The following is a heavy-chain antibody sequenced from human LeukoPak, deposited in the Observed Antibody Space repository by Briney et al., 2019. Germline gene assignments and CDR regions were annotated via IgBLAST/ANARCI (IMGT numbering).Heavy chain of an antibody. D-gene: IGHD6-19*01. CDR2: INPSGGST. Sequence: ASVKVSCKASGYTFTSYYMHWVRQAPGQGLEWMGIINPSGGSTSYAQKFQGRVTMTRDTSTSTVYMELSSLRSEDTAVYYCARDQLRDRIAVAGFDYWGQGTLVTVSS. J-gene: IGHJ4*02. V-gene: IGHV1-46*01. CDR1: GYTFTSYY. CDR3: ARDQLRDRIAVAGFDY.